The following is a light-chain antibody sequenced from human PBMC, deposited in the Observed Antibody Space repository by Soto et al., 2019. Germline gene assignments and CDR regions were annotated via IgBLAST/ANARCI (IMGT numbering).Light chain of an antibody. V-gene: IGKV1-5*01. J-gene: IGKJ1*01. CDR1: QSISNW. CDR3: QQYNTYWT. CDR2: DAS. Sequence: IPNAKARTTRRASISYRVTITCRASQSISNWLAWYQHKPGKAPKLLIYDASSLESGVPSRFSGSGSGTEFTLTSSRLQTDDFATYYCQQYNTYWTFGQGTKVDIK.